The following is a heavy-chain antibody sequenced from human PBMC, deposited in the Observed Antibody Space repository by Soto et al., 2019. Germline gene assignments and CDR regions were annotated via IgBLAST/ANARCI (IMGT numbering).Heavy chain of an antibody. CDR1: GFTFSSYA. CDR3: AKDCRSTNCYAGFHY. D-gene: IGHD2-2*01. J-gene: IGHJ4*02. CDR2: ISGSGGRT. V-gene: IGHV3-23*01. Sequence: EVQLLESGGGLVQPGGSLRLSCAASGFTFSSYAMNWVRQAPGKGLEWVSAISGSGGRTFYADSVKGRSTISRDNSKNTLYLQMNSLTVEDTAVYFCAKDCRSTNCYAGFHYWGQGTLVTVSS.